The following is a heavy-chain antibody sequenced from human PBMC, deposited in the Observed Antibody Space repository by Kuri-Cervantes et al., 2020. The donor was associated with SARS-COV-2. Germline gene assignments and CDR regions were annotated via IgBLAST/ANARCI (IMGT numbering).Heavy chain of an antibody. J-gene: IGHJ5*02. Sequence: SQTLSLTCAVYGGSFSGYYWSWIRQPPGKGLEWIGEINHSGSTNYNPSLKCRVTISVDTSKNQFSLKLSSVTAADTAVYYCARHRWFDPWGQGTLVTVSS. CDR2: INHSGST. V-gene: IGHV4-34*01. CDR3: ARHRWFDP. D-gene: IGHD1-14*01. CDR1: GGSFSGYY.